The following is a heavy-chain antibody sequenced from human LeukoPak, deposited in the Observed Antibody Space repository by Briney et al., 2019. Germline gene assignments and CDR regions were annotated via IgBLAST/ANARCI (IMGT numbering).Heavy chain of an antibody. J-gene: IGHJ4*02. D-gene: IGHD2-21*02. CDR1: GFTFGSYC. CDR2: ISYDGSNK. CDR3: TRDLGVIVVVTASDY. Sequence: PGGSLRLSCAGSGFTFGSYCMNWVRQAPGKGLEWVAFISYDGSNKYYADSVKSRFTISRDNAKNSLYLQMNSLRAEDTAVYYCTRDLGVIVVVTASDYWGQGTLVTVSS. V-gene: IGHV3-30*03.